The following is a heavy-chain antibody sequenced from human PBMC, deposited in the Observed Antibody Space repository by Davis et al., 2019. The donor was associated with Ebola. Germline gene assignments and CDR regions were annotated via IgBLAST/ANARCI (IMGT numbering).Heavy chain of an antibody. CDR1: GGTFSSYA. Sequence: SVKVSCKASGGTFSSYAISWVRQAPGQGLEWMGRIIPILGIANYAQKFQGRVTITADKSTSTAYMELSSLRSEDTAVYYCARGYCSSTSCYAGRTSYYYGMDVWGQGTTVTVSS. D-gene: IGHD2-2*01. V-gene: IGHV1-69*04. CDR2: IIPILGIA. J-gene: IGHJ6*02. CDR3: ARGYCSSTSCYAGRTSYYYGMDV.